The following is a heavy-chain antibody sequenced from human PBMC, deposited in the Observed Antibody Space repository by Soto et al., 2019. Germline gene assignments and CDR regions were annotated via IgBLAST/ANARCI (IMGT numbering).Heavy chain of an antibody. D-gene: IGHD3-3*01. CDR2: ISYDGSNK. V-gene: IGHV3-30-3*01. CDR3: ARDEIRFSWAYGMDV. J-gene: IGHJ6*02. Sequence: QVQLVESGGGVVQPGRSLRLSCAASGFTFSSYAMHWVRQAPGKGLEWVAVISYDGSNKYYADSAKGRFTISRDNSKNTLYLQMTSLRAEDTAVYYCARDEIRFSWAYGMDVWGQGTTVTVSS. CDR1: GFTFSSYA.